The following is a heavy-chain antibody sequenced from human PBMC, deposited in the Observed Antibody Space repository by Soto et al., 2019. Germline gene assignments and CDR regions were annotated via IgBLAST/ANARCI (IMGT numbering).Heavy chain of an antibody. CDR3: AKDPSVAGTSWFDP. V-gene: IGHV3-23*01. CDR2: ISGSGGR. J-gene: IGHJ5*02. CDR1: GFTFSSYA. D-gene: IGHD6-19*01. Sequence: EVQLLESGGGLVQPGGSLRLSCAASGFTFSSYAMSWVRQAPGKGLEWVSAISGSGGRYYADSVKGRFTISRDNSKNTLYLQMNSLRAEDTAVYYWAKDPSVAGTSWFDPWGQGTLVTVSS.